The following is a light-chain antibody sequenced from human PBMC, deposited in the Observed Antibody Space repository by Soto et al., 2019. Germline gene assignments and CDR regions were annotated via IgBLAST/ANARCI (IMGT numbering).Light chain of an antibody. CDR3: QQYNSYLWT. CDR1: QSISSW. V-gene: IGKV1-5*03. CDR2: KAP. J-gene: IGKJ1*01. Sequence: DIQMTQSPSTLSASVGDRVTITCRASQSISSWLAWYQQKPGKAPKLMIYKAPSLESGVPSRFSGSGSGTEFTLTSSILQPDDFATYYCQQYNSYLWTFGQGTKVEIK.